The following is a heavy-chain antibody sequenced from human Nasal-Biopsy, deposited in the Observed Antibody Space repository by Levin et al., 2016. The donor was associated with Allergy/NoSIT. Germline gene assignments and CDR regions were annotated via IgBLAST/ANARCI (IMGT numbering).Heavy chain of an antibody. J-gene: IGHJ6*02. V-gene: IGHV3-33*01. CDR1: GFTFSNYG. CDR3: ARASPVGATIDYGLDV. Sequence: GGSLRLSCAASGFTFSNYGMHWVRQAPGKGLEWVSVIWYDGSNENYADSVKGRFIISRDNSKSTLYLQMNGLGAGDTAVYYCARASPVGATIDYGLDVWGQGTAVTV. D-gene: IGHD1-26*01. CDR2: IWYDGSNE.